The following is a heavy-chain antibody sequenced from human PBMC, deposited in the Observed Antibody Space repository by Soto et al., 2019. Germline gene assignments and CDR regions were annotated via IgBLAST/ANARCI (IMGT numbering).Heavy chain of an antibody. Sequence: QVQLVQSGAEVRRPGTSVMVSCKTSGYTFTDYDINWVRQATGQGLAWMGWMNPNSGKTGYAQKFQGSVSMTRNTSTSTAYMELSSLRSDDTAIYYCARDSSTTNPVWGQGTMVTVSS. D-gene: IGHD2-2*01. CDR3: ARDSSTTNPV. CDR1: GYTFTDYD. CDR2: MNPNSGKT. J-gene: IGHJ3*01. V-gene: IGHV1-8*01.